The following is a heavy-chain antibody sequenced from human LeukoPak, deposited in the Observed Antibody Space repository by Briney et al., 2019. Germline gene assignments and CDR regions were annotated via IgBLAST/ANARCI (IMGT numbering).Heavy chain of an antibody. Sequence: SETLSLTCTVSGGSISSYYWSWIRQPPGKGLEWIGYIYDSGNTNYNPSLTSRGTISVDPSKNQFSLKLSSVTAADTAVYYCARVRLVGYDILTGYYSFDYWGQGTLVTVSS. CDR2: IYDSGNT. CDR3: ARVRLVGYDILTGYYSFDY. CDR1: GGSISSYY. D-gene: IGHD3-9*01. J-gene: IGHJ4*02. V-gene: IGHV4-59*01.